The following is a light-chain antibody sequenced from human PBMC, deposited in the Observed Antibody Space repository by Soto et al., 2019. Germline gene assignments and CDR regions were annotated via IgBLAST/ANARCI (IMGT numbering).Light chain of an antibody. V-gene: IGKV1-5*03. CDR3: QQYYHFRT. CDR2: EAS. J-gene: IGKJ1*01. Sequence: DIQMTQSPSTLSASVGDRVTITCRASQSISSWLAWYQQKPGKAPKLLIYEASKLQSGAPSRFSASGSVRDFSLTITRLQTEHSATYYCQQYYHFRTLGQRPTLHIK. CDR1: QSISSW.